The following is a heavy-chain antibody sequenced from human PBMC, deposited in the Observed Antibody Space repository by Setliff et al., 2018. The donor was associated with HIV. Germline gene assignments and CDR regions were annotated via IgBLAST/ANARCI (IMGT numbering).Heavy chain of an antibody. J-gene: IGHJ4*02. CDR2: ISGSGDIT. CDR3: AKTQTVITVYGPFDS. CDR1: GFTFSSYS. V-gene: IGHV3-23*01. Sequence: PGGSLRLSCAASGFTFSSYSMNWVRQAPGKGLEWVSAISGSGDITYYRESVKGRFTVSRDNSNNTVYLQMNSLRAEDTAMYYCAKTQTVITVYGPFDSWGQGTPVTVSS. D-gene: IGHD4-4*01.